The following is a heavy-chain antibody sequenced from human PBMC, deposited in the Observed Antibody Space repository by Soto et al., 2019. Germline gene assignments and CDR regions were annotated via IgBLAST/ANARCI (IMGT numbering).Heavy chain of an antibody. CDR1: GFTFSDYD. V-gene: IGHV3-48*03. Sequence: PGGSLRLSCAASGFTFSDYDMNWVRQAPGKGLEWVSYISSFGSTVFYADSVKGRFSISRDNGEKSLYLQMGSLRAEDTAIYYCARIGTVESRSLDFWGQGTLVTVSS. J-gene: IGHJ4*02. CDR3: ARIGTVESRSLDF. D-gene: IGHD1-26*01. CDR2: ISSFGSTV.